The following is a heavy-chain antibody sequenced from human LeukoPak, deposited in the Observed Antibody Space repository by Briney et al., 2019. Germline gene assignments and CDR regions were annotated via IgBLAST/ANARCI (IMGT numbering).Heavy chain of an antibody. D-gene: IGHD2-2*01. CDR2: IYSGGST. V-gene: IGHV3-66*01. J-gene: IGHJ4*02. CDR3: ARGDPYCSSTSCYVDY. CDR1: GFTVSSNY. Sequence: GGSLRLPCAASGFTVSSNYMSWVRQAPGKGLEWVSVIYSGGSTYYADSVKGRFTISRDNSKNTLYLQMYSLRAEDTAVYYCARGDPYCSSTSCYVDYWGQGTLVTVSS.